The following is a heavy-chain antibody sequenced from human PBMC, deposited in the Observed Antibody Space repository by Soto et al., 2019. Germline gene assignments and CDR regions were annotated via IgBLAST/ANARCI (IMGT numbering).Heavy chain of an antibody. J-gene: IGHJ3*02. D-gene: IGHD6-19*01. CDR1: GYSFTSYW. CDR2: IYPGDSDT. V-gene: IGHV5-51*01. CDR3: ARHTAVACTNDAFDI. Sequence: GESLKISCKGSGYSFTSYWIGWVRQMPGKGLEWMGIIYPGDSDTSYSPSFQGQVTISAAKSISTAYLQWSSLKASDPAMYYCARHTAVACTNDAFDIWGQGTMVTVSS.